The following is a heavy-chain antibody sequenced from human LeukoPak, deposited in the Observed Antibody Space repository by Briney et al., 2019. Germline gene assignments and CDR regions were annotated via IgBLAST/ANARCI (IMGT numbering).Heavy chain of an antibody. V-gene: IGHV1-2*02. CDR3: ARRKGKQWLSPHMYAFDI. D-gene: IGHD6-19*01. J-gene: IGHJ3*02. CDR1: GYTFTGYY. Sequence: GASVKVSCKASGYTFTGYYIHWVRQAPGQGLECMGWINPDSGGTNYAQKFQGRVTMTRDTSIRTAYMELSRLRSDDTAVYYCARRKGKQWLSPHMYAFDIWGQGTMVTVSS. CDR2: INPDSGGT.